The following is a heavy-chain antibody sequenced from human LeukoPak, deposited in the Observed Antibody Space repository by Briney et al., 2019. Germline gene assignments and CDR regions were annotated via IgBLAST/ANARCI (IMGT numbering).Heavy chain of an antibody. D-gene: IGHD5-12*01. CDR1: RFNFSNYW. CDR2: IKQDGSEK. V-gene: IGHV3-7*01. CDR3: ARVRGGYDAGAFDI. Sequence: GGSLRLSCAASRFNFSNYWMTWVRQAPGKGLEWVANIKQDGSEKYYVDSVKGRFTISRDNAKNSLYLQMNSLRAEDTAVYYCARVRGGYDAGAFDIWGQGTMVTVSS. J-gene: IGHJ3*02.